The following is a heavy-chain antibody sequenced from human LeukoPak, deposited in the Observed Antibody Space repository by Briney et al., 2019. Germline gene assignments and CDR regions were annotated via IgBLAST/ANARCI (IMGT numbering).Heavy chain of an antibody. V-gene: IGHV1-46*03. CDR3: ARDQWGIVVVPAAISPSFDP. D-gene: IGHD2-2*02. CDR2: INPSGGST. CDR1: GYTFTSYY. Sequence: ASVKVSCKASGYTFTSYYMHWVRQAPGQGLEWMGIINPSGGSTSYAQKFQGRVTMTRDTPTSTVYMELSSLRSEDTAVYYCARDQWGIVVVPAAISPSFDPWGQGTLVTVSS. J-gene: IGHJ5*02.